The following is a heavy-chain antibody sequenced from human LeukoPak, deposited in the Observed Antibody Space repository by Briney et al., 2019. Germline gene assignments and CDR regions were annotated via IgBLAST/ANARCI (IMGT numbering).Heavy chain of an antibody. CDR2: IWSDGSNK. J-gene: IGHJ4*02. D-gene: IGHD6-13*01. Sequence: GGSLRLSCEASGLTFSSYGMHWVRQAPGKGLEWVAVIWSDGSNKYYADSVKGRFAISRDNSKNTVWLQMNSLRAEDTAVFYCASAAGAYDNWGQGTLVTVSS. V-gene: IGHV3-33*01. CDR3: ASAAGAYDN. CDR1: GLTFSSYG.